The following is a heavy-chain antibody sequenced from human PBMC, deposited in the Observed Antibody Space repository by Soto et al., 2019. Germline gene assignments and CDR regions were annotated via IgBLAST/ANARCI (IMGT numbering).Heavy chain of an antibody. Sequence: KTSETLSLTCTVSGGSISSSSSYWAWIRQPPGMGLEWIGSIYYSANTYYNPPLKSRVTISVDTSKNQLSLKLSSVTAADTAVYYCASRSGSFTGFYRHFDYWGQGTLVTVSS. D-gene: IGHD3-9*01. CDR2: IYYSANT. CDR3: ASRSGSFTGFYRHFDY. V-gene: IGHV4-39*01. CDR1: GGSISSSSSY. J-gene: IGHJ4*02.